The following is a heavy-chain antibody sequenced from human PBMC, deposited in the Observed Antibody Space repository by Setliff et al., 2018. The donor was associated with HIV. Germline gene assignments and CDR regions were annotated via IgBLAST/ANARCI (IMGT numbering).Heavy chain of an antibody. CDR2: IYTSGRT. Sequence: SETLSXXXTVSGGSITTSTFYWGWIRQPAGKGLEWIGLIYTSGRTNYXPSLKSRXXISVDTSTNQFSLNLSSVHAAATAVYYCAILFHDPSAPWLYYFDHWXXGTLVTVS. CDR1: GGSITTSTFY. D-gene: IGHD6-19*01. CDR3: AILFHDPSAPWLYYFDH. J-gene: IGHJ4*02. V-gene: IGHV4-61*02.